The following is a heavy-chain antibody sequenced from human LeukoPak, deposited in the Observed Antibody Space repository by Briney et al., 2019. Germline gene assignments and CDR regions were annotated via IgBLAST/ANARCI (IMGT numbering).Heavy chain of an antibody. CDR1: GFTFSDYY. Sequence: GGSLRLSCAASGFTFSDYYMSWIRQAPGKGLEWVSYISSSSSYTNYADSVKGRFTISRDNAKNSLYLQMSSLRAEDTAVYYCARGRVRGVIDYWGQGTLVTVSS. D-gene: IGHD3-10*01. J-gene: IGHJ4*02. CDR3: ARGRVRGVIDY. CDR2: ISSSSSYT. V-gene: IGHV3-11*06.